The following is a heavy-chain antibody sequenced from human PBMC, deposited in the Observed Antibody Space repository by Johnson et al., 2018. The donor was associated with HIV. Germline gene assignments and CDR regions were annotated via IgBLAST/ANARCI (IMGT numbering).Heavy chain of an antibody. CDR1: GFTFSSYA. Sequence: VQLVESGGGLVKPGGSLRLSCAASGFTFSSYAMHWVRQAPGKGLEWVGRIKSKTDGGTTDYAAPVKGRFTISRDDSKNTLYLQMNSLRAEDTAVYYCAKGGLWFGEYHAFDIWGQGTMVTVSS. J-gene: IGHJ3*02. D-gene: IGHD3-10*01. CDR2: IKSKTDGGTT. CDR3: AKGGLWFGEYHAFDI. V-gene: IGHV3-15*01.